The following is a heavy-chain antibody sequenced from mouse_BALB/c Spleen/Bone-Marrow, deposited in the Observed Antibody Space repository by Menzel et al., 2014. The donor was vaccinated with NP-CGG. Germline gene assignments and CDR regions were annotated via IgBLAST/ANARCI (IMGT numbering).Heavy chain of an antibody. V-gene: IGHV14-3*02. Sequence: VQLQQSGAELVKPEASVKLSCTASGFKFKDTHMHWVKQRPEQGLEWIGRIDPASGDTKYDPKFQGKAAITGDTSSNTGYLQLSSLTSEDTAVYYCSRDYGGTAWFAYWGQGTLVTVSA. CDR2: IDPASGDT. CDR1: GFKFKDTH. CDR3: SRDYGGTAWFAY. J-gene: IGHJ3*01. D-gene: IGHD1-1*01.